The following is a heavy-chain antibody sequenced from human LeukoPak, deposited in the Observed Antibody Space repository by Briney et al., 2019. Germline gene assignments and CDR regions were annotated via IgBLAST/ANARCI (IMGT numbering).Heavy chain of an antibody. D-gene: IGHD3-3*01. J-gene: IGHJ4*02. CDR1: GFTFSSYA. V-gene: IGHV3-23*01. Sequence: PGGSLRLSCAASGFTFSSYAMTWVRQAPGKGLEWVSAMSGSGGTTYYADSVKGRFTISRDNSENTLYLQMNSLRAEDTAVYYCAKLLRFLEWVDYWGQGTLVTVSS. CDR3: AKLLRFLEWVDY. CDR2: MSGSGGTT.